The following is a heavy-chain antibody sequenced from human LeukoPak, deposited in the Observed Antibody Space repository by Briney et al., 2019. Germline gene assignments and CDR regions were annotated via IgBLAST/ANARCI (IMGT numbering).Heavy chain of an antibody. Sequence: GGSLRLSCAASGLTFNSYWMHWVRQVAGKGLVWVARINGDASNTTYADSVKGRFTISRDNAKNSLYLQMNSLRAEDTAVYYCASGYSSSGANWFDPWGQGTLVTVSS. CDR2: INGDASNT. J-gene: IGHJ5*02. V-gene: IGHV3-74*03. CDR3: ASGYSSSGANWFDP. CDR1: GLTFNSYW. D-gene: IGHD6-6*01.